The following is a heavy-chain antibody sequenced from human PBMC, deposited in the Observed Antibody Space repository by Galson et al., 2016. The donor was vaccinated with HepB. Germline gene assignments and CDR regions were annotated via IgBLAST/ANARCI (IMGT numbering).Heavy chain of an antibody. J-gene: IGHJ4*02. D-gene: IGHD5-12*01. Sequence: QSGAEVKKPGESLQISCTVSGYRFTSYWIGWVSQMPGKGLEWMGIIHPSDSHTIYSPSFQGQVPIPADKSISPAYLQWSSLKASYTAMYYCARRIAMVDIGDYWGQGTLVTVSS. CDR2: IHPSDSHT. CDR3: ARRIAMVDIGDY. CDR1: GYRFTSYW. V-gene: IGHV5-51*01.